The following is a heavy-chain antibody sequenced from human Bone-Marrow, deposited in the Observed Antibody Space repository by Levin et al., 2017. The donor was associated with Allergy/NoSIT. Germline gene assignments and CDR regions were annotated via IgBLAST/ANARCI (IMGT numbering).Heavy chain of an antibody. V-gene: IGHV3-73*01. J-gene: IGHJ4*02. CDR1: GFTFSGSA. CDR2: IRSKANSYAT. D-gene: IGHD5-12*01. CDR3: TRPQYSGYPQW. Sequence: LSLTCAASGFTFSGSAMHWVRQASGKGLEWVGRIRSKANSYATAYAASVKGRFTISRDDSKNTAYLQMNSLKAEDTAVYYCTRPQYSGYPQWWGQGTLVTVSS.